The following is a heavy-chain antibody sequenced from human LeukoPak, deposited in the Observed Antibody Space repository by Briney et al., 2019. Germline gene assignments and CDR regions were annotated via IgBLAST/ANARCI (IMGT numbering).Heavy chain of an antibody. V-gene: IGHV3-21*01. CDR1: GFTFNNYV. D-gene: IGHD3-22*01. J-gene: IGHJ4*02. CDR3: ARDYDSSGYFDY. CDR2: ISSSSSYI. Sequence: GGSLRLSCAASGFTFNNYVMTWVRQAPGKGLEWVSSISSSSSYIYYADSVKGRFTISRDNAKNSLYLQMNSLRAEDTAVYYCARDYDSSGYFDYWGQGTLVTVSS.